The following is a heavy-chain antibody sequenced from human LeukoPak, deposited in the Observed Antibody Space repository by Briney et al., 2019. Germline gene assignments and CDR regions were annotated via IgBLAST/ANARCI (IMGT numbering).Heavy chain of an antibody. V-gene: IGHV1-46*01. CDR3: ARHSLIGTTPFDY. CDR2: INPSSGNT. J-gene: IGHJ4*02. Sequence: ASVKVSCKASGYTFISYYIHWVRQAPGQGLEWMGLINPSSGNTPYAQQFQGRVTMTRDTSTCTVYMELSSLRSEDTAVYYCARHSLIGTTPFDYWGQGTLVTVPS. D-gene: IGHD1-20*01. CDR1: GYTFISYY.